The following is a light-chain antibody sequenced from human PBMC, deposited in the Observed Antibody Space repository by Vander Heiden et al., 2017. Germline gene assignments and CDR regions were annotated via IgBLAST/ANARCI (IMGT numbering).Light chain of an antibody. Sequence: DIVMTQSPDSLAVSLGERATINCKSSQSVLYSSNNKNYLAWYQQKPGQPPKLLIYWASTRESGVPDRFSGSGSGTDFTLTINSLQAEDVAVYYCQQDDSTPRTFGQGTKVEIK. J-gene: IGKJ1*01. CDR2: WAS. V-gene: IGKV4-1*01. CDR1: QSVLYSSNNKNY. CDR3: QQDDSTPRT.